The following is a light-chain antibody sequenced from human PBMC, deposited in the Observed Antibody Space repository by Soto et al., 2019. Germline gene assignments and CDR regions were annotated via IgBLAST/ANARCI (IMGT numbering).Light chain of an antibody. CDR2: LGF. Sequence: EIVMTQSPHSLTVTPGEPASISCRSSQRLLHSNGNNFLDWYLQKPGQSPQLLIYLGFNRASGVPDRVSGSRAGTDFTLKISRVEAEDVGVYYCMQALQTPYTFGQRTKLEIK. J-gene: IGKJ2*01. V-gene: IGKV2-28*01. CDR3: MQALQTPYT. CDR1: QRLLHSNGNNF.